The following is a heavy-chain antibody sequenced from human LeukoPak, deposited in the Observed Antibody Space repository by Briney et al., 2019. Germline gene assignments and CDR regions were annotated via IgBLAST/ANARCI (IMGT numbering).Heavy chain of an antibody. CDR2: IYSDNT. CDR3: ARRAGAYSHPYDY. V-gene: IGHV3-53*01. Sequence: GGSLRLSCTVSGFTVTSNSMSWVRQAPGKGLEWVSFIYSDNTHSSDSVKGRVTISRDNTKNTLYLQMNSLRAEDTAVYYCARRAGAYSHPYDYWGQGTLVTVSS. CDR1: GFTVTSNS. D-gene: IGHD4/OR15-4a*01. J-gene: IGHJ4*02.